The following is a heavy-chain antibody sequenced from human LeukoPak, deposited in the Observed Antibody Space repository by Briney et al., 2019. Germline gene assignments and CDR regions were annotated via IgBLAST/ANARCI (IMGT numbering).Heavy chain of an antibody. CDR1: GYTFTSYD. D-gene: IGHD3-3*01. V-gene: IGHV1-8*03. Sequence: ASVKVSCKASGYTFTSYDINWVRQATGQGLEWMGWMNPNSGNTGYAQKFQGRVTITRNTSISTAYMELSSLRSEDTAVYYCARVPLRFLEWLEPDRSNNYYYYMTSGAKGPRSPSP. J-gene: IGHJ6*03. CDR3: ARVPLRFLEWLEPDRSNNYYYYMTS. CDR2: MNPNSGNT.